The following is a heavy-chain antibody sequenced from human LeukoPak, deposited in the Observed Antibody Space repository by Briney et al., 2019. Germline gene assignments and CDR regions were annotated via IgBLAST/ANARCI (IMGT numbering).Heavy chain of an antibody. CDR3: ARALLRRGYKGYYYYYMDV. J-gene: IGHJ6*03. CDR1: GFTVSSNY. Sequence: GGSLRLSCAASGFTVSSNYMSWVRQAPGKGLEWVSVIYSGGSTYYADSVKGRFTISRDNSKNTLYLQMNSLRAEDTAVYYCARALLRRGYKGYYYYYMDVWGKGTTVTISS. V-gene: IGHV3-66*01. D-gene: IGHD5-24*01. CDR2: IYSGGST.